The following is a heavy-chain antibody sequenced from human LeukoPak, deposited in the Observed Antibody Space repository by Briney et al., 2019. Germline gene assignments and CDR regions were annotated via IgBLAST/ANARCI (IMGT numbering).Heavy chain of an antibody. CDR3: ARLGDGYNTGDY. J-gene: IGHJ4*02. D-gene: IGHD5-24*01. Sequence: SETLSLTCTVSGGSINSYYWSWIRQPPGKGLEWIGYIYYSGSTNYNPSLKSRVTISVDTSKNQFSLKLSSVTAADTAVYYCARLGDGYNTGDYWGQGTLVTVSS. CDR1: GGSINSYY. V-gene: IGHV4-59*08. CDR2: IYYSGST.